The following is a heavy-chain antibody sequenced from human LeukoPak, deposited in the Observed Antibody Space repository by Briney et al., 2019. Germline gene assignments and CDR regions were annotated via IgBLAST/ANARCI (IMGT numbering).Heavy chain of an antibody. CDR2: ISAGGDTT. D-gene: IGHD6-25*01. V-gene: IGHV3-23*01. CDR3: AAISYSGTWPVGY. J-gene: IGHJ4*02. Sequence: GGSLRLSCAVSGFTFSSYAMSLVRQAPGEGLEWVSGISAGGDTTYTADSVRGRFTISRDNSNNTLYLQMNILTAEDTAVYYCAAISYSGTWPVGYWGQGILVTVTA. CDR1: GFTFSSYA.